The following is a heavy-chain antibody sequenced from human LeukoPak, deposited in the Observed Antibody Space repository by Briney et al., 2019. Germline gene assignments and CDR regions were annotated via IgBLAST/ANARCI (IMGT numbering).Heavy chain of an antibody. J-gene: IGHJ4*02. CDR2: INPNSGGT. V-gene: IGHV1-2*06. CDR1: GYTFTGYY. CDR3: ARPNVDSSGYWSYFDY. Sequence: GASVKVSCKASGYTFTGYYMHWVRQAPGQWLEWMGRINPNSGGTNYAQKFQGRVTMTRDTSISTAYMELSRLRSDDTAVYYCARPNVDSSGYWSYFDYWGQRTLVTVSS. D-gene: IGHD3-22*01.